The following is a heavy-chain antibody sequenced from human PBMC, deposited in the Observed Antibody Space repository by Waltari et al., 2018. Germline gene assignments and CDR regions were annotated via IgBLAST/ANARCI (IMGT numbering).Heavy chain of an antibody. CDR2: IYYSGST. CDR3: ARALMGGYYFDY. CDR1: GGSISSSSYY. J-gene: IGHJ4*02. Sequence: QLQLQELGPGLVKPSETLSLTCTVSGGSISSSSYYWGWIRQPPGKGLEWIGSIYYSGSTYYNPSLKSRVTISVDTSKNQFSLKLSSVTAADTAVYYCARALMGGYYFDYWGQGTLVTVSS. V-gene: IGHV4-39*01. D-gene: IGHD3-3*01.